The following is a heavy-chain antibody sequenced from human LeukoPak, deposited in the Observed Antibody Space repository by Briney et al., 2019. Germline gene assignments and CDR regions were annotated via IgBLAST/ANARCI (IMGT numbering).Heavy chain of an antibody. CDR3: ARLVGSAWHDDC. CDR2: IYYSGAT. J-gene: IGHJ4*02. Sequence: SETLSLTCTVSGGSISSSSYFWGWIRQPPGKGLEWIGSIYYSGATYYNSSLKSRVTISVDTSKNQFSLKLISVTAADTAVYYCARLVGSAWHDDCWGQGTLFTVSS. CDR1: GGSISSSSYF. D-gene: IGHD6-19*01. V-gene: IGHV4-39*01.